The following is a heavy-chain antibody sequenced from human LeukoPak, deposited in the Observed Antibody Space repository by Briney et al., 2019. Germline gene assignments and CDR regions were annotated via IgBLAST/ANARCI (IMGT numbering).Heavy chain of an antibody. J-gene: IGHJ6*03. V-gene: IGHV4-4*09. D-gene: IGHD6-13*01. CDR1: GGSTSSYY. CDR3: AKSAGRKNYYYYYMDV. CDR2: IYTSGST. Sequence: SETLSLTCTVSGGSTSSYYWSWIRQPPGKGLEWIGYIYTSGSTNYNPSLKSRVTISVDTSKNQFSLKLSSVTAADTAVYYCAKSAGRKNYYYYYMDVWGKGTTVTVSS.